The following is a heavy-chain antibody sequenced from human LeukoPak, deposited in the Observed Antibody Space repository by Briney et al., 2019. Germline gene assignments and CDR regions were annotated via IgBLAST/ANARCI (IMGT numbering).Heavy chain of an antibody. J-gene: IGHJ3*02. CDR2: ISSNGDST. Sequence: PGGSLRLSCAASGFTFSSYAMHWVRQAPGKGLEYVSAISSNGDSTYYANSVKGRFTISRDNSKNTLFLQMGSLRADDMAVYYCARDAGRREDIWGQGTMVTVSS. CDR1: GFTFSSYA. D-gene: IGHD1-1*01. CDR3: ARDAGRREDI. V-gene: IGHV3-64*01.